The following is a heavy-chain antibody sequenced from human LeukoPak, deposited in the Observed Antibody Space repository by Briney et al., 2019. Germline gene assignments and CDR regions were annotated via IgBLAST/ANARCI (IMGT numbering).Heavy chain of an antibody. D-gene: IGHD5-12*01. CDR2: ISSDGTTA. V-gene: IGHV3-74*01. Sequence: GGSLRLSCAASGFTFSGYWMHWVRQAPGKGLVWVSRISSDGTTATYADSVKGRFTISRDNSRNTVYLQMNSLRVEDTAVYYCAKTYSRESGYDFFFHYWGQGTRVTVSS. CDR3: AKTYSRESGYDFFFHY. J-gene: IGHJ4*02. CDR1: GFTFSGYW.